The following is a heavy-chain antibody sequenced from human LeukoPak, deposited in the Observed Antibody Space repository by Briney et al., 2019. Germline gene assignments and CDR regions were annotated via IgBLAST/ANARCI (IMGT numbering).Heavy chain of an antibody. D-gene: IGHD2-2*01. V-gene: IGHV4-31*03. CDR3: ARANLDLSKLGDCSSTSCYDIWFHP. J-gene: IGHJ5*02. CDR1: GGSISSGGYY. CDR2: ICYSGST. Sequence: SGTLSLTCTVSGGSISSGGYYWSWMRQHPGKGLEWIGYICYSGSTYYNPSLKSRVTISVDTSKNQFPLKLSSVTAAHTAVYYGARANLDLSKLGDCSSTSCYDIWFHPWGQGTLVTVSS.